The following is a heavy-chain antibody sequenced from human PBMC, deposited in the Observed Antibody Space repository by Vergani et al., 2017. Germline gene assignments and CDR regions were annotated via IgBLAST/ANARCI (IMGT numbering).Heavy chain of an antibody. Sequence: EVQLVESGGGLVKPGGSLRLSCAASGFTFSSYSMNWVRQAPGKGLEWVSSISSSSSYIYYADSVKGRFTISRDNSKNTLYLQMNSLRAEDTAVYYCAATRGTMVRGDYWGQGTLVTVSS. V-gene: IGHV3-21*01. CDR1: GFTFSSYS. CDR3: AATRGTMVRGDY. CDR2: ISSSSSYI. J-gene: IGHJ4*02. D-gene: IGHD3-10*01.